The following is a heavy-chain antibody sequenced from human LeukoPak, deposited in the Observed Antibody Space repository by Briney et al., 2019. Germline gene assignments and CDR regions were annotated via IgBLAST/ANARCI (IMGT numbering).Heavy chain of an antibody. V-gene: IGHV3-23*01. J-gene: IGHJ4*02. CDR3: AKVLITMVRGAMLGYYFDY. CDR2: ISGSGGST. Sequence: ETGGSLRLSCAASGFTFSSYGMHWVRQAPGKGLEWVSAISGSGGSTYYADSVKGRFTISRDNSKNTLYLQMNSLRAEDTAVYYCAKVLITMVRGAMLGYYFDYWGQGTLVTVSS. CDR1: GFTFSSYG. D-gene: IGHD3-10*01.